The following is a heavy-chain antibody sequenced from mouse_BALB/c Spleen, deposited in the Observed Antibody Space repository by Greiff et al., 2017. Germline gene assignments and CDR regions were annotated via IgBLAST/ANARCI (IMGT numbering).Heavy chain of an antibody. Sequence: QVQLKQSGPQLVRPGASVKISCKASGYSFTSYWMHWVKQRPGQGLEWIGMIDPSDSETRLNQKFKDKATLTVDKSSSTAYMQLSSPTSEDSAVYYCARPYGSSWYFDVWGAGTTVTVSS. V-gene: IGHV1S126*01. CDR3: ARPYGSSWYFDV. J-gene: IGHJ1*01. CDR2: IDPSDSET. D-gene: IGHD1-1*01. CDR1: GYSFTSYW.